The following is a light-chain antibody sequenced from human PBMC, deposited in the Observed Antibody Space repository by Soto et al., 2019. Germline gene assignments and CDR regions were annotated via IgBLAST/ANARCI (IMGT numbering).Light chain of an antibody. Sequence: EIVMTQSPATLSLSPGERATLSCRASPSVSSNLAWYQQKPGQAPRLLIYGASTRATGIPDRFSGSGSGTEFTLAISSLQSEDFAIYYCQQYKNWPLTFGGGTKVEIK. V-gene: IGKV3-15*01. CDR3: QQYKNWPLT. J-gene: IGKJ4*01. CDR1: PSVSSN. CDR2: GAS.